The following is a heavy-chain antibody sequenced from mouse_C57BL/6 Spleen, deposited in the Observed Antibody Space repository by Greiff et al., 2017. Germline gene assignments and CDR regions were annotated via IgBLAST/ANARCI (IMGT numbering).Heavy chain of an antibody. D-gene: IGHD1-1*02. CDR1: GYSFTGYY. Sequence: EVQLQQSGPELVKPGASVKISCKASGYSFTGYYMNWVKQSPEKSLEWIGEINPSTGGTTYNQKFKAKATLTVDKSSSTAYMQLKSLTSEDSAVYYCAGGSKGYYYAMDYWGQGTSVTVSS. J-gene: IGHJ4*01. V-gene: IGHV1-42*01. CDR3: AGGSKGYYYAMDY. CDR2: INPSTGGT.